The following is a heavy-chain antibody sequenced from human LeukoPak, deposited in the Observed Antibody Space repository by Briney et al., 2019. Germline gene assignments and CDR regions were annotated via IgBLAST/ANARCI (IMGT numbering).Heavy chain of an antibody. CDR2: IYTSGST. V-gene: IGHV4-61*02. Sequence: SETLSLTCTVSGASTSSGSYYWTWIRQPAGKGLEWIGRIYTSGSTNYNPSLKSRVTISLDTSKNQFSLNLSSVTAADTAVYYCARAPMYSSSSRNAFDIWGQGTMVTVSS. CDR1: GASTSSGSYY. CDR3: ARAPMYSSSSRNAFDI. J-gene: IGHJ3*02. D-gene: IGHD6-13*01.